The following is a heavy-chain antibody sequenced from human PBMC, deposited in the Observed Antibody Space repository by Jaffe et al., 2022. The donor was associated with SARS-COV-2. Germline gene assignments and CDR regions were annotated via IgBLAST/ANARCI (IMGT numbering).Heavy chain of an antibody. CDR2: ISYDGSNK. CDR3: ARDQDSSSWPDAFDI. V-gene: IGHV3-30-3*01. J-gene: IGHJ3*02. D-gene: IGHD6-13*01. Sequence: QVQLVESGGGVVQPGRSLRLSCAASGFTFSSYAMHWVRQAPGKGLEWVAVISYDGSNKYYADSVKGRFTISRDNSKNTLYLQMNSLRAEDTAVYYCARDQDSSSWPDAFDIWGQGTMVTVSS. CDR1: GFTFSSYA.